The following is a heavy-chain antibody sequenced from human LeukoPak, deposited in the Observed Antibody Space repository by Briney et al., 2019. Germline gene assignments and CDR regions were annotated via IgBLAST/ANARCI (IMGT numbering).Heavy chain of an antibody. V-gene: IGHV3-33*08. D-gene: IGHD1-1*01. Sequence: PGGSLRLSCAASGFTFTNYAMSWVRQAPGKGLEWVAFIWFDGSNKHYADSVKGRFTISRDNSEDTLYLQMNSLRAEDTAVYYCVRDPSGSGFAFDSWGQGALVTVSS. J-gene: IGHJ4*02. CDR3: VRDPSGSGFAFDS. CDR2: IWFDGSNK. CDR1: GFTFTNYA.